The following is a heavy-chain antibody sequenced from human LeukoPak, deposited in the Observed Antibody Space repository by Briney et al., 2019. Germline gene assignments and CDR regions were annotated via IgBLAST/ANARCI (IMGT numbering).Heavy chain of an antibody. V-gene: IGHV4-59*01. J-gene: IGHJ6*02. CDR2: IHYSGST. D-gene: IGHD3-22*01. Sequence: SETLSLTCTVSGGSISPYYWSWIRQPPGKGLEWIGYIHYSGSTNYNPSLKSRVSMSVDTSKNQFSLKLNSVTAADTAVYYCAREEYYYDSSGPSYYYYYGMDVWGQGTTVTVSS. CDR3: AREEYYYDSSGPSYYYYYGMDV. CDR1: GGSISPYY.